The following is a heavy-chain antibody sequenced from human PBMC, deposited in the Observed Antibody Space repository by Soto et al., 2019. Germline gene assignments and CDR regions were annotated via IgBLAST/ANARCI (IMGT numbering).Heavy chain of an antibody. D-gene: IGHD3-16*01. CDR1: GCYISSYY. CDR2: IYYSGST. Sequence: SETLSLTCTVSGCYISSYYWSLIRQPPGKGLEWIGYIYYSGSTNYNPSLKSRVTISVDTSKNQFSLKLSSVTAADTAVYYCARRYGGNFDYWGQGTLVTVSS. CDR3: ARRYGGNFDY. J-gene: IGHJ4*02. V-gene: IGHV4-59*01.